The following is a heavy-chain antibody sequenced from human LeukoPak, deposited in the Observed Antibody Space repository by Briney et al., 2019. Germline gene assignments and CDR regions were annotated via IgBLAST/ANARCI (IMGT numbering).Heavy chain of an antibody. V-gene: IGHV3-7*05. CDR3: ARGQPSTTVVTLVDY. Sequence: GGSLRLSCAASGFTFSSYWMSWVRQAPGKGLEWVANIKQDGSEKYYVDSVKGRFTISRDNAKNSLYLQMNSLRAEDTAVYYCARGQPSTTVVTLVDYSGQGTLVTVSS. D-gene: IGHD4-23*01. CDR2: IKQDGSEK. CDR1: GFTFSSYW. J-gene: IGHJ4*02.